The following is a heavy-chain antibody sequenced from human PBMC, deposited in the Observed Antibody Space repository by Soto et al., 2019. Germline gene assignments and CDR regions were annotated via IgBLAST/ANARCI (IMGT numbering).Heavy chain of an antibody. J-gene: IGHJ5*02. Sequence: GGSLRLSCAASGFTFSSYGMHWVRQAPGKGLEWVAVIWYDGSNKYYADSVKGRFTISRDNSKNTLYLQMNSLRDEDTAVYYCARDRYSGYEGKYNWFDPWGQGTLVTVSS. CDR3: ARDRYSGYEGKYNWFDP. CDR1: GFTFSSYG. CDR2: IWYDGSNK. V-gene: IGHV3-33*01. D-gene: IGHD5-12*01.